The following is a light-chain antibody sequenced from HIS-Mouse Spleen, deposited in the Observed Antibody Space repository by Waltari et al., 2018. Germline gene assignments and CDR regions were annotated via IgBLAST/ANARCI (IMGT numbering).Light chain of an antibody. CDR3: QVWDSSSDHVV. J-gene: IGLJ2*01. CDR2: DDS. Sequence: SYVLTQPPSVSVAPGKTARITCGGNNIGSKSVNWYQKKPGQAPVLAVYDDSDRPSGIPERFSGSNSGNMATLTISRVEAGDEADYYCQVWDSSSDHVVFGGGTKLTVL. V-gene: IGLV3-21*03. CDR1: NIGSKS.